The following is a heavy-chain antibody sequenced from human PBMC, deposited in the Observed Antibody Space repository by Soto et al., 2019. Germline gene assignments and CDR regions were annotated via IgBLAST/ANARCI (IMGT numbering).Heavy chain of an antibody. CDR3: ARDVVQGDY. J-gene: IGHJ4*02. CDR1: GFTFSSYT. D-gene: IGHD2-21*01. V-gene: IGHV3-21*01. CDR2: ISIGSSYI. Sequence: EVQLVESGGGLVKPGGSLRLSCAASGFTFSSYTMNWVRQAPGKGVEWVSSISIGSSYIYYADSVKGRFTISRDSAKNSLYVQINSLRAEDTAVYYCARDVVQGDYWGQGTLVSVSS.